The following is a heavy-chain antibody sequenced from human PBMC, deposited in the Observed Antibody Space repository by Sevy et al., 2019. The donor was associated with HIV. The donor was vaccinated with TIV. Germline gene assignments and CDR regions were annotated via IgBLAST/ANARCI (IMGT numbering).Heavy chain of an antibody. CDR2: ISYDGSNK. V-gene: IGHV3-30-3*01. CDR3: ARTHADCTNGVCFTYYDILTGGYFDY. CDR1: GFTFSSYA. J-gene: IGHJ4*02. D-gene: IGHD2-8*01. Sequence: GRSLRLSCAASGFTFSSYAMHWVRQAPGKGLEWVAVISYDGSNKYYADSVKGRFTISRDNSKNTLYLQMNSLRAEDTAVYYCARTHADCTNGVCFTYYDILTGGYFDYWGQGTLVTVSS.